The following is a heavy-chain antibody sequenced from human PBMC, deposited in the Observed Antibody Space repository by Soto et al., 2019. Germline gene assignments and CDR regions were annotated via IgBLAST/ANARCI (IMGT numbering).Heavy chain of an antibody. CDR1: GGSVSSGSYY. CDR2: IYYSGST. Sequence: PSETLSLTCTVSGGSVSSGSYYWSWIRQPPGKGLEWIGYIYYSGSTNYNPSLKSRVTISVDTSKNQFSLKLSSVTAADTAVYYCARDIGAYYDFWSGYPGFYYYYYGMDVWGQGTTVTVSS. J-gene: IGHJ6*02. V-gene: IGHV4-61*01. CDR3: ARDIGAYYDFWSGYPGFYYYYYGMDV. D-gene: IGHD3-3*01.